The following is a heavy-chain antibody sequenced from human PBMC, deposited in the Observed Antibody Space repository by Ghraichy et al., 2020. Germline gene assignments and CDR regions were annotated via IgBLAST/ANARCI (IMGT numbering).Heavy chain of an antibody. CDR1: GFTFSIYS. CDR3: ARHVETSMVTAYFGY. Sequence: GGSLRLSCAASGFTFSIYSMNWVRRAPGKGLEWVSFISASSSHIYDADAVKGRFTISRDNAKNLLYLQMNNLRAEDTAVYYCARHVETSMVTAYFGYWCQGTQVTVSS. CDR2: ISASSSHI. J-gene: IGHJ4*02. V-gene: IGHV3-21*01. D-gene: IGHD5-18*01.